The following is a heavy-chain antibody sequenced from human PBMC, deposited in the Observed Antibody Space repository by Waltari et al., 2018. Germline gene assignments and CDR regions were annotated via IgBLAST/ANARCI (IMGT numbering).Heavy chain of an antibody. CDR2: ISYDGSNK. D-gene: IGHD2-2*01. J-gene: IGHJ3*02. CDR3: ARDPPIDIVVVPAAIPAGAFDI. Sequence: QVQLVESGGGVVQPGRSLRLSCAASGFTFSSYAMHWVRQAPGKGLEWVAVISYDGSNKYYADSVKGRFTSSRDNSKNTLYLQMNSLRAEDTAVYYCARDPPIDIVVVPAAIPAGAFDIWGQGTMVTVSS. CDR1: GFTFSSYA. V-gene: IGHV3-30-3*01.